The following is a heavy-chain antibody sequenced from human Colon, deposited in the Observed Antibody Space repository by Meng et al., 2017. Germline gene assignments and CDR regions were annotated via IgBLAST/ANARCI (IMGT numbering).Heavy chain of an antibody. Sequence: SGTLSLPLPVFGGSLEGTCWCGWIRQPPGNGLKFSWEINQSGSTSYVPSLKSRITISVDMSNTLLSLNLNSVTAADTAMYYFARRNTRNSGGGNNYWGQGTLVTVSS. J-gene: IGHJ4*02. D-gene: IGHD3-16*01. CDR2: INQSGST. CDR3: ARRNTRNSGGGNNY. CDR1: GGSLEGTCW. V-gene: IGHV4-4*02.